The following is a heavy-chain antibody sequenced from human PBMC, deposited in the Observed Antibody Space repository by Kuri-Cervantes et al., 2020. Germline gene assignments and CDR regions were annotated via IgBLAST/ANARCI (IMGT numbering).Heavy chain of an antibody. CDR1: GFTVSSNY. CDR2: IYSGGST. D-gene: IGHD3-10*01. V-gene: IGHV3-53*01. J-gene: IGHJ6*02. Sequence: GGSLRLSCAASGFTVSSNYMSWVRQAPGKGLEWVSVIYSGGSTYYADSVKGRFTISRDNSKNTLYLQMNSLRAEDTAEYYCASGSFAFDYYYGMDVWGQGTTVTVSS. CDR3: ASGSFAFDYYYGMDV.